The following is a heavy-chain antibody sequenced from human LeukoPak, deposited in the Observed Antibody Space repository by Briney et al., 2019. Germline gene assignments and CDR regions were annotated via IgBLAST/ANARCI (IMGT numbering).Heavy chain of an antibody. V-gene: IGHV3-48*04. CDR3: AREPVWYQLPDYMDV. D-gene: IGHD2-2*01. Sequence: GGSLRLSCAASGFTFSSYSMNWVRQAPGKGLEWVSYISSSSSTIYYADSVKGRFTISRDNAKNSLYLQMNSLRAEDTAVYYCAREPVWYQLPDYMDVWGKGTTVTVSS. J-gene: IGHJ6*03. CDR1: GFTFSSYS. CDR2: ISSSSSTI.